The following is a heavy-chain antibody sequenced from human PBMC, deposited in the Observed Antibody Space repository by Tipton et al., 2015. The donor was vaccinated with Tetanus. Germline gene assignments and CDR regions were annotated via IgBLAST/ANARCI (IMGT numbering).Heavy chain of an antibody. J-gene: IGHJ4*02. D-gene: IGHD3-9*01. CDR1: GGSISNYY. Sequence: TLSLTCTVSGGSISNYYWSWIRQPPGKGLEWIGYIYYSGSTNSNPSLKSRVTISVDASKNQFSLELTSVTAADTAVYYCAIHAGAGATIWGTDYWGQGTLVTVSS. V-gene: IGHV4-59*08. CDR3: AIHAGAGATIWGTDY. CDR2: IYYSGST.